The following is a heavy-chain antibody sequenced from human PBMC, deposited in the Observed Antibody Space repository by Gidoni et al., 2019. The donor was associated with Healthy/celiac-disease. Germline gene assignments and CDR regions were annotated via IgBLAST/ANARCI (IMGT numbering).Heavy chain of an antibody. CDR3: ARQQLSYDSSGPLSY. Sequence: EVQLVQSGAEVKKPGESLKLSCKGSGYSFTSYWIGWVRQMPGKGLEWMGIIYPGDSDTRYSPSFQGQVTISADKSISTAYLQWSSLKASDTAMYYCARQQLSYDSSGPLSYWGQGTLVTVSS. D-gene: IGHD3-22*01. CDR2: IYPGDSDT. J-gene: IGHJ4*02. V-gene: IGHV5-51*01. CDR1: GYSFTSYW.